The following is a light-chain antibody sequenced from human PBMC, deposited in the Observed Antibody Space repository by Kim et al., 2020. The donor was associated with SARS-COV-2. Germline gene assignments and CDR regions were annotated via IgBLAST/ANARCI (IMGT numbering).Light chain of an antibody. Sequence: SYELTQPPSVSVSPGQTATITCSGDGLGDKYVCWFQQKPGQSPVMVIYQDSQRPSVIPERFSGSNSGNTATLTIRGTQAIDEADYYCQAWDSNTGFFGSG. J-gene: IGLJ1*01. CDR2: QDS. CDR1: GLGDKY. V-gene: IGLV3-1*01. CDR3: QAWDSNTGF.